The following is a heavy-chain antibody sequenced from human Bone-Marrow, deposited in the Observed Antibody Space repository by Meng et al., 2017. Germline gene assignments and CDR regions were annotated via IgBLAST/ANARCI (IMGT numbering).Heavy chain of an antibody. CDR2: INPSGGST. CDR3: ANGDAVRRMDV. Sequence: ASVKVSCKASGYTFTSHYMHWVRQAPGQGLEWMGIINPSGGSTSYAQKFQGRVTMTRDTSTSTVYMELSSLKSEETAVYYCANGDAVRRMDVWGQGTTVTVSS. D-gene: IGHD4-17*01. J-gene: IGHJ6*02. V-gene: IGHV1-46*01. CDR1: GYTFTSHY.